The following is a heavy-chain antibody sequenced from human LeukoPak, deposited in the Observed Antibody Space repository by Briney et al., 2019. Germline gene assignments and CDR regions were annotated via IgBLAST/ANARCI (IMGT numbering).Heavy chain of an antibody. V-gene: IGHV4-4*09. CDR1: GGSISSYY. CDR2: IHATGST. D-gene: IGHD3-10*01. CDR3: ARHGSVRSPLGP. J-gene: IGHJ5*02. Sequence: SETLSLTCTVSGGSISSYYWSWLRQPPGKGLEWIGYIHATGSTNYNPSLRSRVTISVDTSKNQFSLNLRSVTAADTAVYYCARHGSVRSPLGPWGQGTLVTVSS.